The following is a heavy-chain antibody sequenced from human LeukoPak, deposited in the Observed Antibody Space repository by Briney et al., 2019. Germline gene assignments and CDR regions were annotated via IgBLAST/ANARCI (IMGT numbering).Heavy chain of an antibody. CDR3: AVIWFGELLDIPVVDY. D-gene: IGHD3-10*01. J-gene: IGHJ4*02. V-gene: IGHV1-69*04. Sequence: GASVKVSCKASGGTFSSYAINWVRQAPGQGLEWMGRIIPILGIANYAQKFQGRVTITADKSTSTAYMELSSLRSEDTAVYYCAVIWFGELLDIPVVDYWGQGTLVTVSS. CDR2: IIPILGIA. CDR1: GGTFSSYA.